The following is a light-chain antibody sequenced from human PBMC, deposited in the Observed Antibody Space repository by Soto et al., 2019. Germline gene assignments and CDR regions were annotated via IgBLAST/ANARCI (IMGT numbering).Light chain of an antibody. J-gene: IGKJ1*01. V-gene: IGKV1-9*01. CDR2: TAS. CDR3: QQYGSLGT. Sequence: DIQLTQSPSFLSASVGDRVTITCRASQGINRHLAWYQQKPGKAPNLLIYTASTLQSGVPSRFSGSGSGTEFTLTISSLQPEDFAVYYCQQYGSLGTFGQGTRVEIK. CDR1: QGINRH.